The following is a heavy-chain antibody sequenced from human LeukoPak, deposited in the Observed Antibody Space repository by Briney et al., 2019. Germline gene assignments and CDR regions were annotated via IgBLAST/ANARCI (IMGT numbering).Heavy chain of an antibody. CDR2: ISYDGSNK. Sequence: PGGSLRLSCAASGFTFSSYAMSWVRQAPGKGLEWVAVISYDGSNKYYADSVKGRFTISRDNSKNTLYLQMNSLRAEDTAVYYCASDYSNYAGPEGYWGQGTLVTVSS. D-gene: IGHD4-11*01. CDR3: ASDYSNYAGPEGY. V-gene: IGHV3-30-3*01. J-gene: IGHJ4*02. CDR1: GFTFSSYA.